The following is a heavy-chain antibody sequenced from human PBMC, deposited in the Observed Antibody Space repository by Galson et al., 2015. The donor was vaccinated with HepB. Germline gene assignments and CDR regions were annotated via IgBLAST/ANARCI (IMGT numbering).Heavy chain of an antibody. CDR1: GYTLTELS. CDR3: ATIRNFWSGYFTFFDY. D-gene: IGHD3-3*01. Sequence: SVKVSCKVSGYTLTELSMHWVRQAPGKGLEWMGGFDPEDGETIYAQKFQGRVTMTEDTSTDTAYMELSSLRSEDTAVYYCATIRNFWSGYFTFFDYWGQGTLVTVSS. CDR2: FDPEDGET. J-gene: IGHJ4*02. V-gene: IGHV1-24*01.